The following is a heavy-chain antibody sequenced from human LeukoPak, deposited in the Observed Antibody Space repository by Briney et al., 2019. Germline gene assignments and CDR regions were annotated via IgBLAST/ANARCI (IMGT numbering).Heavy chain of an antibody. Sequence: GGSLRLSCVASGFTLSSDAMTWVRQAPGKGLEWVAAISDSKTYYTASVRGRFTISRDDPKNTLFLKMNSLRAEDTAVYYCAKRRNRNTGPFESWGRGTLVTVSP. CDR1: GFTLSSDA. J-gene: IGHJ4*02. CDR3: AKRRNRNTGPFES. V-gene: IGHV3-23*01. D-gene: IGHD5-18*01. CDR2: ISDSKT.